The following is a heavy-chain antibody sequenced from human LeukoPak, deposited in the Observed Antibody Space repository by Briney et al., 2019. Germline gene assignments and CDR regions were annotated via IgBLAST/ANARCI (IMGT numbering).Heavy chain of an antibody. Sequence: GGSLRLSCAASGFTLSSYEMNWVRQAPGKGLEWVSYISSSGSTIYYADSVKGRFTISRDNAKNSLYLQMNSLRAEDTAVYYCARDQAKYYYGSVDYWGQGTLVTVSS. V-gene: IGHV3-48*03. CDR2: ISSSGSTI. CDR1: GFTLSSYE. CDR3: ARDQAKYYYGSVDY. J-gene: IGHJ4*02. D-gene: IGHD3-10*01.